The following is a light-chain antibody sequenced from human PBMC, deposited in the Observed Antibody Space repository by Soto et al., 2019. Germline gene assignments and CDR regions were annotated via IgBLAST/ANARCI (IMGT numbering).Light chain of an antibody. J-gene: IGKJ1*01. V-gene: IGKV4-1*01. CDR2: WAS. Sequence: DLVMTQSPDSLAVSLGERATINCKYSQSVLYSSNNQNYLAWYQQKLGQPPKLLIYWASTRESGVPDRCSGCGSGSDFTRTISSLQAEDVAVYYCNQYYSTPTWTFGQGTKVEIK. CDR3: NQYYSTPTWT. CDR1: QSVLYSSNNQNY.